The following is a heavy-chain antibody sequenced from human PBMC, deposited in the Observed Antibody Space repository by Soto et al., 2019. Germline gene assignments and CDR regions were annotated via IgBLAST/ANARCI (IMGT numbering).Heavy chain of an antibody. CDR2: ISGDGGAI. V-gene: IGHV3-23*01. Sequence: GGSLRLSCAASGFTFSNYAMGWVRQAPGTGLEWVSCISGDGGAISYAESVKGRFTISRDNSKNTLYLQMDSLRAEDTAVYYCAKGPPLDSFDYWGRGTLVTVSS. J-gene: IGHJ4*02. CDR1: GFTFSNYA. CDR3: AKGPPLDSFDY.